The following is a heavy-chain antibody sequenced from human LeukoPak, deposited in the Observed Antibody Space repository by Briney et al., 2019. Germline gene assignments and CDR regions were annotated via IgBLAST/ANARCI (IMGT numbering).Heavy chain of an antibody. CDR1: GYTFTSYY. D-gene: IGHD2-21*01. CDR3: ARSIPTVMTTDY. CDR2: INPSGGST. Sequence: ASVKVSCKASGYTFTSYYMHWVRQAPGQGLEGMGIINPSGGSTSYAQKFQGRVTMTRDTSTSTVYMELSSLRSEDTAVYYCARSIPTVMTTDYWGQGTLVTVSS. J-gene: IGHJ4*02. V-gene: IGHV1-46*01.